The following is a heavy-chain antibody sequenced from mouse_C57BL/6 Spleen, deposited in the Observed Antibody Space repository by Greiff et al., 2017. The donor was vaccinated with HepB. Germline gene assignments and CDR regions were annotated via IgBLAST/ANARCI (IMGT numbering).Heavy chain of an antibody. D-gene: IGHD2-3*01. V-gene: IGHV14-2*01. CDR1: GFNIKDYY. CDR2: IDPEDGET. CDR3: ARWLLHYFDY. Sequence: EVQLQQSGAELVKPGASVKLSCTASGFNIKDYYMHWVKQRTEQGLEWIGRIDPEDGETKYATKFQGKATITADTSSNTAYLQLSSLTSEDTAVYYCARWLLHYFDYWGQGTTLTVSS. J-gene: IGHJ2*01.